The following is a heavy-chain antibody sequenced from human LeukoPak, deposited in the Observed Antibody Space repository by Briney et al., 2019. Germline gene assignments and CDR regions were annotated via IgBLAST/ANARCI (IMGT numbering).Heavy chain of an antibody. Sequence: ASVKVSCKASGYTFTSYGISWVRQAPGKGLEWMGGFDPEDGETIYAQKFQGRVTMTEDTSTDTAYMELSSLRSEDTAVYYCATGITAQPSQPGCDYWGQGTLVTVSS. CDR2: FDPEDGET. J-gene: IGHJ4*02. CDR3: ATGITAQPSQPGCDY. V-gene: IGHV1-24*01. CDR1: GYTFTSYG. D-gene: IGHD3-10*01.